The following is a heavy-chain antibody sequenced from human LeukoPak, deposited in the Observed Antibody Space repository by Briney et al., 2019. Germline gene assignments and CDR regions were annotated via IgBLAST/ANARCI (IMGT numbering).Heavy chain of an antibody. CDR3: AREGPRGNSQFDY. D-gene: IGHD4-23*01. V-gene: IGHV3-74*01. CDR1: GNYW. J-gene: IGHJ4*02. Sequence: TGGSLRLSCAASGNYWMHWVRQAPGKGLVWVSHINSDGSWTSYADSVKGRFTISRDNSKNTLYLQMNSLRAEDTAIYYCAREGPRGNSQFDYWGQGTLVTVSS. CDR2: INSDGSWT.